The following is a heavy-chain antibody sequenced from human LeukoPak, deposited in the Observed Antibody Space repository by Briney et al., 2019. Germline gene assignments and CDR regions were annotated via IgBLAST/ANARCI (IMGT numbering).Heavy chain of an antibody. CDR3: ATFRDYYFYMDV. V-gene: IGHV1-24*01. J-gene: IGHJ6*03. Sequence: ASVKVSCKVSGYTLTELSMHWVRQAPGKGLEWMGGFDPEDGETIYAQKFQGRVTMTTDTSTSTAYMELRSLRSDDTAVYYCATFRDYYFYMDVWGKGTPVTVSS. CDR1: GYTLTELS. CDR2: FDPEDGET.